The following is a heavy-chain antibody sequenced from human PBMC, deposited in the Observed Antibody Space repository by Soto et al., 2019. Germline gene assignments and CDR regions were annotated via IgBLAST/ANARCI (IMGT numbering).Heavy chain of an antibody. CDR3: ARRLFGSGWTLDS. CDR2: VYHTGST. V-gene: IGHV4-61*01. Sequence: SETLSLTCTVSGGSVSSGRYQWSWIRQAPGKGLEWIGNVYHTGSTDYNSSLRSRVTISVDTSKNQFSLKVNSVTAADTAVYYCARRLFGSGWTLDSWGQGALVTVSS. D-gene: IGHD6-19*01. CDR1: GGSVSSGRYQ. J-gene: IGHJ4*02.